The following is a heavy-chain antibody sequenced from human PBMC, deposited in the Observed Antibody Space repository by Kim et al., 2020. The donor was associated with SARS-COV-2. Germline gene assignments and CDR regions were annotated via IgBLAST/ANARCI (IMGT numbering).Heavy chain of an antibody. Sequence: GGSLRLSCAASAFTFSSYAMSWVRQAPGKGLEWVSAISATGGSTYYADSVKGRFSISRDNSKNTLYLQMNSLRAEDTALYYCGKCHSSGWYPPLDYWGPGTLVTVSS. D-gene: IGHD6-19*01. CDR2: ISATGGST. V-gene: IGHV3-23*01. CDR3: GKCHSSGWYPPLDY. CDR1: AFTFSSYA. J-gene: IGHJ4*02.